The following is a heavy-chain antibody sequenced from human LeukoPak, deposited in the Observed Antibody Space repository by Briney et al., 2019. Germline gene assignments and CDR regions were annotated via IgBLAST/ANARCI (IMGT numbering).Heavy chain of an antibody. D-gene: IGHD3-3*01. CDR2: IYPGDSDT. Sequence: GESLKISCKGSGYSFTSYWFGWVRQMPGKGLEWMGIIYPGDSDTRYSPSFQGQVTISADKSISTAYLQWSSLKASDTAIYYCARRGEWLLYDNTGTNAFDIWGQGTLVTVSS. CDR3: ARRGEWLLYDNTGTNAFDI. CDR1: GYSFTSYW. J-gene: IGHJ3*02. V-gene: IGHV5-51*01.